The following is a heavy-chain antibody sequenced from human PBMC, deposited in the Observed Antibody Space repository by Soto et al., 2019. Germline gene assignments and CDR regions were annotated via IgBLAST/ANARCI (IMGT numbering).Heavy chain of an antibody. Sequence: ASVKVSCKASGFSFTGYYIHWLRQAPGQGLEWMGWINAHSGGTEYAQKFQGRATLTRDTSIATACLTLTSLTSDDTALYYCAKDLTRQLAYWLDPWGQGTQVTVSS. CDR1: GFSFTGYY. CDR2: INAHSGGT. CDR3: AKDLTRQLAYWLDP. D-gene: IGHD6-6*01. V-gene: IGHV1-2*02. J-gene: IGHJ5*02.